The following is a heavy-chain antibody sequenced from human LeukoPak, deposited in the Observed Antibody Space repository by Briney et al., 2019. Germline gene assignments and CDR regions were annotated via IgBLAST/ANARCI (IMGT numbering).Heavy chain of an antibody. D-gene: IGHD3-10*01. CDR2: IFYTGIT. J-gene: IGHJ3*02. Sequence: SETLSLTCTVSGGSISNYYWSWIRQPPGKGLEWIGYIFYTGITKYNPSLKSRVAISVGTSKNQFFLKLSSVTAADTAVYYCVGYYYGSGSYDAFHIWSQGTMVTVSS. V-gene: IGHV4-59*01. CDR1: GGSISNYY. CDR3: VGYYYGSGSYDAFHI.